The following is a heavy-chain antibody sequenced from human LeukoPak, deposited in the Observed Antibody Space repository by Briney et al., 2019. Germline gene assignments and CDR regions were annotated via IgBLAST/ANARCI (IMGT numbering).Heavy chain of an antibody. J-gene: IGHJ3*01. Sequence: SETLSLTCTVSGGSVSNSHYWWSWIRQPPGKGLEWIGYIYYSGNTNYNPSLKSRVSISVDTSKNLFSLRLTSVTAADTAIYFCARSLSRVAVAGTGSLDVWGQGTKVTASS. CDR2: IYYSGNT. V-gene: IGHV4-61*01. CDR3: ARSLSRVAVAGTGSLDV. CDR1: GGSVSNSHYW. D-gene: IGHD6-19*01.